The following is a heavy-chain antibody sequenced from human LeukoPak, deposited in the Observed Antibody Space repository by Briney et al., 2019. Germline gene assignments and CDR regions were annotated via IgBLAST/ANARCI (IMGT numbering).Heavy chain of an antibody. J-gene: IGHJ4*02. Sequence: SETLSLTCAVYGGSFSGYYWSWIRQPPGKGLEWIGEINHSGSTNYNPSLKSRVTISVDTSKNQFSLKLSSVTAADTAAYYCARGRMTSDYWGQGTLVTVSS. V-gene: IGHV4-34*01. CDR1: GGSFSGYY. CDR3: ARGRMTSDY. D-gene: IGHD4-11*01. CDR2: INHSGST.